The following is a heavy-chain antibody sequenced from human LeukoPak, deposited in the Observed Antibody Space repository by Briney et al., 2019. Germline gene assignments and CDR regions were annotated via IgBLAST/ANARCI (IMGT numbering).Heavy chain of an antibody. J-gene: IGHJ6*03. CDR1: GGSISSYY. D-gene: IGHD6-13*01. Sequence: SETLSLTCTVSGGSISSYYWSWIRQPAGKGLEWIGRIYTSGSTNYNPSLKSRDTISLDTAKNHLSLKLSSVTAGDTPVYYCARESGGDSSRWYSYYYMDVWGKGTTVTVSS. V-gene: IGHV4-4*07. CDR3: ARESGGDSSRWYSYYYMDV. CDR2: IYTSGST.